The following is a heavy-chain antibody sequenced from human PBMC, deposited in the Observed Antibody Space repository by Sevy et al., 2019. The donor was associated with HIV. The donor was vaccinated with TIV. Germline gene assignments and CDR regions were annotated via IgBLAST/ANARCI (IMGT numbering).Heavy chain of an antibody. V-gene: IGHV3-9*01. Sequence: GGSLRLSCAASGFTFDDYAMHWVRQAPGKGLEWVSGISWNSGSIGYADSVKGRFTISRDNAKNSLYLQMNSLRAEDTALYYCAKALDSSRYLVLDYWGQGTLVTVSS. CDR3: AKALDSSRYLVLDY. CDR1: GFTFDDYA. D-gene: IGHD3-22*01. J-gene: IGHJ4*02. CDR2: ISWNSGSI.